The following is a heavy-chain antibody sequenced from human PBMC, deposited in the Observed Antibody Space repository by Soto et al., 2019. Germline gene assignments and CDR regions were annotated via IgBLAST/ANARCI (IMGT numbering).Heavy chain of an antibody. J-gene: IGHJ3*02. D-gene: IGHD5-18*01. CDR1: GGSFSGYY. CDR2: INHSGST. V-gene: IGHV4-34*01. Sequence: PSETLSLTCAVYGGSFSGYYWSWIHQPPGKGLEWIGEINHSGSTNYNPSLKSRVTISVDTSKNQFSLKLSSVTAADTAVYYCARREYSYGYAVAFDIWGQGTMVTVSS. CDR3: ARREYSYGYAVAFDI.